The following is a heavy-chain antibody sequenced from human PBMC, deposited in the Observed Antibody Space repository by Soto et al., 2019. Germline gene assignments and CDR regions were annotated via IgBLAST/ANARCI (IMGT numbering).Heavy chain of an antibody. D-gene: IGHD2-8*01. CDR2: IYHSGST. V-gene: IGHV4-30-2*01. J-gene: IGHJ6*02. Sequence: SETLSLTCAVSGGSISSGGYSWSWIRQPPGKGLEWIGYIYHSGSTYYNPSLKSRVTISVDRSKNQFSLKLSSVTAADTAVYYCAREGLMGNYGMDVWGQGTTVTVSS. CDR3: AREGLMGNYGMDV. CDR1: GGSISSGGYS.